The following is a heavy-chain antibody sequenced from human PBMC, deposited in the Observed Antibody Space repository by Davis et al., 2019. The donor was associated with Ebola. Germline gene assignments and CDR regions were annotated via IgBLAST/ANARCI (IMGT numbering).Heavy chain of an antibody. Sequence: GGSLRLSCAASGFTVSSNYMSWVRQAPGKGLEWVSVIYSGGSTYYADSVKGRFTISRDNAKNSLYLQMNSLKTEDTAVYFCTTGYPCRHWGQGTLVTVSS. CDR3: TTGYPCRH. D-gene: IGHD2-15*01. V-gene: IGHV3-53*01. J-gene: IGHJ4*02. CDR2: IYSGGST. CDR1: GFTVSSNY.